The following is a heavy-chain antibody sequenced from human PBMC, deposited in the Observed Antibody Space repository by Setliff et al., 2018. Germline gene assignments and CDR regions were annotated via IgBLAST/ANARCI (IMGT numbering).Heavy chain of an antibody. J-gene: IGHJ5*02. Sequence: GASVKVSCKASGYTITNFALNWVRQAPGQGLEWMGGIIPNFGTTSYAQKFQGRVTITTDESTSTAYMELDSLRSEDTAVYYCARSPAVLGIVYLDPWGQGTLVTVSS. CDR1: GYTITNFA. CDR3: ARSPAVLGIVYLDP. V-gene: IGHV1-69*05. CDR2: IIPNFGTT. D-gene: IGHD2-15*01.